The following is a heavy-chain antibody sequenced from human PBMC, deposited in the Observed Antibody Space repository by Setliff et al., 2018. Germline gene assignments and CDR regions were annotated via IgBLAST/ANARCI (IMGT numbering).Heavy chain of an antibody. CDR2: INHSGST. V-gene: IGHV4-34*01. D-gene: IGHD2-2*01. CDR1: GGSFSGYY. J-gene: IGHJ3*01. Sequence: SETLSLTCAVYGGSFSGYYWTWIRQPPGKGLEWIGEINHSGSTNYNPSLKSRVTISVDTSKNQFSLKLSSVTAADTAVYYCARDRGYCSSTACYPYIPGLDVWGQGTMVTVSS. CDR3: ARDRGYCSSTACYPYIPGLDV.